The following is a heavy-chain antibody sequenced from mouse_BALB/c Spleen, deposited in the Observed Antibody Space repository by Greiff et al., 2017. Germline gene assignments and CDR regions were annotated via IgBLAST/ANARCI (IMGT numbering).Heavy chain of an antibody. D-gene: IGHD2-4*01. Sequence: EVQRVESGGGLVKPGGSLKLSCAASGFTFSDYYMYWVRQTPEKRLEWVATISDGGSYTYYPDSVKGRFTISRDNAKNNLYLQMSSLKSEDTAMYYCARGYDYDGFAYWGQGTLVTVSA. CDR2: ISDGGSYT. V-gene: IGHV5-4*02. CDR3: ARGYDYDGFAY. CDR1: GFTFSDYY. J-gene: IGHJ3*01.